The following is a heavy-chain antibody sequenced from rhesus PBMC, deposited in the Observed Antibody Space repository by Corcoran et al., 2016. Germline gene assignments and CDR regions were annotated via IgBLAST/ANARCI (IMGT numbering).Heavy chain of an antibody. V-gene: IGHV4-80*01. J-gene: IGHJ4*01. Sequence: QVPLQASGPGLVKPSETLSLLCLVSGASIRSICWRWIRQPPGGGLEWSGEIDGSVGNTNYSPALKSRVTIAKDASRNQLSLKVTSVTAAYTAVYYCARDPATGYFDFWGQGVLVPVSS. CDR1: GASIRSIC. D-gene: IGHD6-31*01. CDR3: ARDPATGYFDF. CDR2: IDGSVGNT.